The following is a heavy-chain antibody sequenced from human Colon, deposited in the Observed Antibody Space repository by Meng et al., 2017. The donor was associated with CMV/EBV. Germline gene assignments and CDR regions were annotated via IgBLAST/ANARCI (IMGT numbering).Heavy chain of an antibody. CDR2: LIPIFGTP. D-gene: IGHD2-2*01. V-gene: IGHV1-69*13. CDR1: GGPFNSNA. CDR3: ARSPRPAALNWFDP. J-gene: IGHJ5*02. Sequence: SVKVSCKMSGGPFNSNAISWVRQAPGQGLEWMGGLIPIFGTPKYAQKFQGGVTITADASTTTMYMELTSPTSDDTAVYYCARSPRPAALNWFDPWGQGTLVTVSS.